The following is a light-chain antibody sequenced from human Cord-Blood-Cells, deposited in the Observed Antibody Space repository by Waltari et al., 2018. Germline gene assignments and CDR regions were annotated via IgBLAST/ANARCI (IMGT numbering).Light chain of an antibody. CDR1: QSVSSTY. CDR2: GAS. J-gene: IGKJ2*01. V-gene: IGKV3-20*01. Sequence: EIVLTQSPGTLSLSPGERATLSCRASQSVSSTYLAWYQQKPGQAPRLLNYGASSRATGIPDRFSGSAAGTDFTLTISILEPEDVAVYYCQQYGSSTYTFGQGTKLEIK. CDR3: QQYGSSTYT.